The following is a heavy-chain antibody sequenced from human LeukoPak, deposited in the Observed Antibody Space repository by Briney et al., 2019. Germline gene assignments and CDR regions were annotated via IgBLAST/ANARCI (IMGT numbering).Heavy chain of an antibody. J-gene: IGHJ4*02. D-gene: IGHD3-22*01. V-gene: IGHV4-59*01. CDR3: ASGTYYYDSSGFETPLYFDY. CDR2: IYYSGST. CDR1: GGSISSYY. Sequence: SETLSLTCTVSGGSISSYYWSWIRQPPGKGLEWIGYIYYSGSTNHNPSLKSRVTISVDTSKNQFSLKLSSVTAADTAVYYCASGTYYYDSSGFETPLYFDYWGQGTLVTVSS.